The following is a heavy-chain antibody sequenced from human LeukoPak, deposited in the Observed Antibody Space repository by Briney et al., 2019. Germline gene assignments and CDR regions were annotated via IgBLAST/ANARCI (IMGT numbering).Heavy chain of an antibody. CDR3: ARDSYVAAADTWFDP. D-gene: IGHD6-13*01. Sequence: ASVTVSCKASGYTFTNYAKHWVRQAPGQGLEWMGWINSGYSNTKYSQKFQGRVTITSDTSSSTAYMKVRSLTSEDTAIYYCARDSYVAAADTWFDPWGQGTLVTVSS. J-gene: IGHJ5*02. CDR2: INSGYSNT. CDR1: GYTFTNYA. V-gene: IGHV1-3*01.